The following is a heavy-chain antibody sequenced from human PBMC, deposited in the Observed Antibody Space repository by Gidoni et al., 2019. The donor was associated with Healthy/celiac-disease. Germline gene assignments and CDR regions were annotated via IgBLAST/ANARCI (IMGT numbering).Heavy chain of an antibody. CDR3: ARDARYCSGGSCYSGWFDP. CDR2: IYYSGST. J-gene: IGHJ5*02. CDR1: GGSISSYS. D-gene: IGHD2-15*01. V-gene: IGHV4-59*01. Sequence: QVQLQESGPGLVKPSETLSLTCTVSGGSISSYSWSWIRQPPGKGLEWIGYIYYSGSTNYNPSLKSRVTISVDTSKNQFSLKLSSVTAADTAVYYCARDARYCSGGSCYSGWFDPWGQGTLVTVSS.